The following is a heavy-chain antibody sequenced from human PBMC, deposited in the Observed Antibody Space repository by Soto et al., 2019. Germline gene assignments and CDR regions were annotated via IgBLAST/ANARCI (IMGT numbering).Heavy chain of an antibody. Sequence: GGSLRLSCAASGFTFSSYAMHWVRQAPGKGLEWVAVISYDGSNKYYADSVKGRFTISRDNSKNTLYLQMNSLRAEDTAVYYCARDGGIRCSGGSCYADWYFDLWGRGTLVTVSS. CDR1: GFTFSSYA. V-gene: IGHV3-30*04. J-gene: IGHJ2*01. D-gene: IGHD2-15*01. CDR2: ISYDGSNK. CDR3: ARDGGIRCSGGSCYADWYFDL.